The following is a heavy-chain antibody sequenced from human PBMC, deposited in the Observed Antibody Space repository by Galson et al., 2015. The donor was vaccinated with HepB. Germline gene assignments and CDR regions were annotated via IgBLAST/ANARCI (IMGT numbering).Heavy chain of an antibody. CDR2: IRIKAYGGTT. CDR1: GFTFGDYA. V-gene: IGHV3-49*03. D-gene: IGHD2-2*01. J-gene: IGHJ4*02. CDR3: ARDRGNYCVSTSCYAADS. Sequence: SLRLSCAASGFTFGDYAMNWFRQAPGKGLEWVGFIRIKAYGGTTEYAASVKGRFTISRDDSLSIAYLQMNSLKTEDTAVYYCARDRGNYCVSTSCYAADSWGQGTLVTVSS.